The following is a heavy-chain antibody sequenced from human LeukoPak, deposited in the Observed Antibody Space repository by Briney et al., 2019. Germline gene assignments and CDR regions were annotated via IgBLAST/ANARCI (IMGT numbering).Heavy chain of an antibody. V-gene: IGHV3-48*03. CDR2: ISSSGSAI. J-gene: IGHJ6*04. CDR3: AELGITMVGGV. D-gene: IGHD3-10*02. CDR1: AFNFSTYD. Sequence: GGSLRLSCAASAFNFSTYDMNWVRQAPGKGLEWVSYISSSGSAIYYADSVKGRFTISRDNAKNSLFLQMNSLRAEDTAVYYCAELGITMVGGVWGKGTTVTISS.